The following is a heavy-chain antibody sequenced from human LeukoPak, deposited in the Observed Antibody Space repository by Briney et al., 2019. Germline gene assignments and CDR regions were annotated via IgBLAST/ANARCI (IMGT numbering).Heavy chain of an antibody. CDR3: ARSPTKRVPEDY. Sequence: SETLSLTCTVSSDSIFTSNWWSWVRQPPGKGLEWIGQIFHSGSTSYSPSLKSRVTISMDKSKNQLSLRLTSVTAADTAVYYCARSPTKRVPEDYWGQGTLVTVSS. D-gene: IGHD2-2*01. V-gene: IGHV4-4*02. CDR1: SDSIFTSNW. CDR2: IFHSGST. J-gene: IGHJ4*02.